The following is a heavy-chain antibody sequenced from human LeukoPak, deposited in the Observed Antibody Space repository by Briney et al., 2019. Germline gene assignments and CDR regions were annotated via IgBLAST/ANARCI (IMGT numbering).Heavy chain of an antibody. CDR3: ARVRGCSGGSCYSSLYYYYYYMDV. CDR1: GGSFSGYY. CDR2: INRSGST. J-gene: IGHJ6*03. D-gene: IGHD2-15*01. V-gene: IGHV4-34*01. Sequence: SETLSLTCAVYGGSFSGYYWSWIRQPPGKGLEWIGEINRSGSTNYNPSLKSRVTISVDTSKNQFSLKLSSVTAADTAVYYCARVRGCSGGSCYSSLYYYYYYMDVWGKGTTVTVSS.